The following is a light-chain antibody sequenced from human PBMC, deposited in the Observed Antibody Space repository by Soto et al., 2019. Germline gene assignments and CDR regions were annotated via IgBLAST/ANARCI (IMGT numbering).Light chain of an antibody. CDR3: QQSFNPPPT. V-gene: IGKV1-12*01. J-gene: IGKJ4*01. CDR2: AAS. CDR1: QGISTW. Sequence: QMTQCPSSVSASVGHRVTITCLACQGISTWLAWYQLKPGTAPNLLIYAASNLQSGVPSRFSGSGSGTDFTLTISILQPEDFLSYFCQQSFNPPPTSGGGTKVDI.